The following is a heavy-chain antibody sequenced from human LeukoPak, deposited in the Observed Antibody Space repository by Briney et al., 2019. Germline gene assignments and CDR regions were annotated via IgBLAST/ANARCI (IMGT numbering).Heavy chain of an antibody. Sequence: GGSLRLSCAASGFTFSSYSMNWVRQAPGKGLEWVSSISSSSYIYYADSVKGRFTISRDNAKNSLYLQMNSLRAEDTAVYYCARDEILRYFDWLPFDYWGQGTLVTVSS. J-gene: IGHJ4*02. CDR3: ARDEILRYFDWLPFDY. V-gene: IGHV3-21*01. CDR1: GFTFSSYS. CDR2: ISSSSYI. D-gene: IGHD3-9*01.